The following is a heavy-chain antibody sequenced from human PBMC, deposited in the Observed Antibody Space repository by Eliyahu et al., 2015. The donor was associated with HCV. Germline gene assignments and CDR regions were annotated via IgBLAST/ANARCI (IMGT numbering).Heavy chain of an antibody. Sequence: QVQLVQSGAEVKKPGASVKVSCKASGYTFTGYYMHWVRQAPGQGLEWMGWINPNSGGTNYAQKFQGRVTMTRDTSISTAYMELSRLRSDDTAVYYCARDRRWLQLRTHYGMDVWGQGTTVTVSS. V-gene: IGHV1-2*02. D-gene: IGHD5-24*01. CDR1: GYTFTGYY. CDR2: INPNSGGT. CDR3: ARDRRWLQLRTHYGMDV. J-gene: IGHJ6*02.